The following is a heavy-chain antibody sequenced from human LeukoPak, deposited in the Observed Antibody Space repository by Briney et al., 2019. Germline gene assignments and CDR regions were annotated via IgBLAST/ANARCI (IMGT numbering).Heavy chain of an antibody. Sequence: ASVKVSCKASGYTFTAYYMHWVRQAPGQGLEWMGWINPNSGGTNYAQKFQGRVTMTGDTSISTAYMELSRLRSDDTAVYYCARSRGYSGWEDYWGQGTLVTVSS. J-gene: IGHJ4*02. CDR3: ARSRGYSGWEDY. CDR2: INPNSGGT. V-gene: IGHV1-2*02. D-gene: IGHD5-12*01. CDR1: GYTFTAYY.